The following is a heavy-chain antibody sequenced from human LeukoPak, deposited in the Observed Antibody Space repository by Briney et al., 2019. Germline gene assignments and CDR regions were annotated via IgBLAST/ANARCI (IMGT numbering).Heavy chain of an antibody. CDR1: GFTFSSYA. J-gene: IGHJ4*02. CDR2: ISYDGSNK. CDR3: ARDLLHSSSSIGGY. V-gene: IGHV3-30-3*01. Sequence: PEGSLRLSCAASGFTFSSYAMHWVRQAPGKGLEWVAVISYDGSNKYYADSVKGRFTISRDNSKNTLYLQMNSLRAEDTAVYYCARDLLHSSSSIGGYWGQGTLVTVSS. D-gene: IGHD6-6*01.